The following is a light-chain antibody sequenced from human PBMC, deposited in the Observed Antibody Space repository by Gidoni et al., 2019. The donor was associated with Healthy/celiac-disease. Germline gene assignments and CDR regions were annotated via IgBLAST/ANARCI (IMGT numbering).Light chain of an antibody. Sequence: QPALTQPASVSGSPGQSITISCPGTSSDAGSYNLVSWYQQHPGKAPNLMIYEVSKRPSGVSDRFSGSKSGNTASLTISGLQAEDEADYYCCAYAGSSTFYVVFGGGTKLTVL. CDR3: CAYAGSSTFYVV. J-gene: IGLJ2*01. CDR1: SSDAGSYNL. V-gene: IGLV2-23*02. CDR2: EVS.